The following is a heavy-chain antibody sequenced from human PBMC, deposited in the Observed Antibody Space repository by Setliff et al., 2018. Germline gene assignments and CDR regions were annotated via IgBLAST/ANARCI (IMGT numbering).Heavy chain of an antibody. V-gene: IGHV4-59*01. D-gene: IGHD5-12*01. CDR3: ARGGTHRYFDY. CDR1: GGSFGTYY. J-gene: IGHJ4*02. CDR2: VYYSGIA. Sequence: SETLSLTCTVSGGSFGTYYWSWIRQPPGKGLESIGHVYYSGIAKYNPSLKSRVTLSVDTSKNQFSLRLSSVTAADTAVYYCARGGTHRYFDYWGQGTLVTVSS.